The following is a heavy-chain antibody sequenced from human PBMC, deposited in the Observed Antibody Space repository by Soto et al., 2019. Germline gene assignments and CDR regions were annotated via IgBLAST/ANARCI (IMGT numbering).Heavy chain of an antibody. CDR3: ARDPKKTTKTYYYDSSGYKSHYYYYGMDV. CDR2: TRYTSKWSY. J-gene: IGHJ6*02. V-gene: IGHV6-1*01. D-gene: IGHD3-22*01. Sequence: SQTLSLTCAISGDSVSSPSATWEWIRQSPSRGLEWLGRTRYTSKWSYEYALSVKGRITISPDTSKNHFSLQLDSVTPEDTAVYYCARDPKKTTKTYYYDSSGYKSHYYYYGMDVWGQGTTVTVSS. CDR1: GDSVSSPSAT.